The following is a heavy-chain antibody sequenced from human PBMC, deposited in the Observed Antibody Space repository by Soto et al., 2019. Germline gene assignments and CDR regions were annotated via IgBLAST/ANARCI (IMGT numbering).Heavy chain of an antibody. CDR1: GFTFSGSA. CDR3: IPTHPQEGVVDP. J-gene: IGHJ4*02. CDR2: IGSKAKSYAT. D-gene: IGHD2-15*01. V-gene: IGHV3-73*02. Sequence: EVQLVESGGGLVQPGGSLKLSCAASGFTFSGSAMHWVRQAPGKGLEWVGRIGSKAKSYATEYAVSIEGRFTISRDDSKNTAYLQMNSLQTEDTAVYYCIPTHPQEGVVDPWGQGTLVTVSS.